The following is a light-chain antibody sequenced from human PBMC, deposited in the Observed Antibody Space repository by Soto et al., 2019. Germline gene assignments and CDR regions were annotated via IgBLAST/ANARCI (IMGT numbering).Light chain of an antibody. CDR2: DAS. V-gene: IGKV1-5*01. Sequence: IQVTQSPSTLSASVGNRVTTTCGARQISSTWLGWYQQKPGKAPKLLMFDASTWESGVPSRFSGSGSGTDFTLTISRLQPDDFATYYCQQYSDSSGAFGQGTKVEIK. J-gene: IGKJ1*01. CDR1: QISSTW. CDR3: QQYSDSSGA.